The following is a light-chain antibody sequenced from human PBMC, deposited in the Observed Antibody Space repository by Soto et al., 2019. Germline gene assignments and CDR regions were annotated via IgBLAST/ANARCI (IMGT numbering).Light chain of an antibody. CDR1: QSISSW. J-gene: IGKJ4*01. CDR2: KAS. V-gene: IGKV1-5*03. CDR3: QQYNSYPLT. Sequence: DIQMTQSPSTPSASVGDRVTITCRASQSISSWLAWYQQKPGKAPKLLIYKASSLESGVPSRFSGSGSGTEFTLTISSLQPDDFATYYCQQYNSYPLTFGGGTTVEIK.